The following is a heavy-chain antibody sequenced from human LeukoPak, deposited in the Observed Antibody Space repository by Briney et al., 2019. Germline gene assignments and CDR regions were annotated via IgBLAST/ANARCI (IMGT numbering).Heavy chain of an antibody. Sequence: GGSLRLSCAASGFTFSSYAMSWVRQAPGKGLEWVSAISGSGGSTYYADSVKGRFTISRDNSRNTLYLQMNSLRAEDTAVYYCAKDSRSLAAAGEVDYWGQGTLVTVSS. J-gene: IGHJ4*02. CDR3: AKDSRSLAAAGEVDY. D-gene: IGHD6-13*01. V-gene: IGHV3-23*01. CDR1: GFTFSSYA. CDR2: ISGSGGST.